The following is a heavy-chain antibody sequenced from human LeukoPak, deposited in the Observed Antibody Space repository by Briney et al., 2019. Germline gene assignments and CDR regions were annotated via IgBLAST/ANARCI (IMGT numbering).Heavy chain of an antibody. D-gene: IGHD3-22*01. Sequence: SETLSLTCTVSGGSISSGSYYWSWIRQPAGKGLEWIGRIYTSGSTNYNPSLKSRVTISVDTSRNQFSLKLSSVTAADTAVYYCARDYYDSSVWGQGTMVTVSS. CDR3: ARDYYDSSV. J-gene: IGHJ3*01. CDR2: IYTSGST. V-gene: IGHV4-61*02. CDR1: GGSISSGSYY.